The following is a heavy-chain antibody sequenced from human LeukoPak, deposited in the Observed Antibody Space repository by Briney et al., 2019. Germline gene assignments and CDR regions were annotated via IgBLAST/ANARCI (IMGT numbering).Heavy chain of an antibody. D-gene: IGHD1-7*01. Sequence: ASVKVSCKASGYTFTTYDIIWLRQATGQGLEWMGWMNPNSGHTVYAQKFHGRVTLTRDTSISTAYMELTSLSSEDTAFYYCARNYLGLGIWGQGTMVTVSS. CDR3: ARNYLGLGI. J-gene: IGHJ3*02. CDR1: GYTFTTYD. V-gene: IGHV1-8*03. CDR2: MNPNSGHT.